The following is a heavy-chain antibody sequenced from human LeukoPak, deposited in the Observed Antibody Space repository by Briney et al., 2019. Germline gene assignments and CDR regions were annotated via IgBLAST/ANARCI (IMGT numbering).Heavy chain of an antibody. CDR3: ARIRTTRCYGDS. CDR2: IDWDDDQ. CDR1: GFSLTTSGVC. V-gene: IGHV2-70*11. D-gene: IGHD2-2*01. J-gene: IGHJ4*02. Sequence: RESGPALVKPTQTLTLTCTFSGFSLTTSGVCVSWIRQPPGKALEWLARIDWDDDQHYSTSLKTRLTISKDTSKNQVILTMTNMDPVDTATYFCARIRTTRCYGDSWGQGTLVTVSS.